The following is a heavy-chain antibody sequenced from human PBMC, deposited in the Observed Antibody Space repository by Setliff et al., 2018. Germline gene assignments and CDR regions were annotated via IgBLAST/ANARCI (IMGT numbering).Heavy chain of an antibody. V-gene: IGHV1-18*01. J-gene: IGHJ4*02. D-gene: IGHD5-18*01. CDR3: AILDTNVGFDY. CDR2: ISAYTGNT. CDR1: GYTFTTFG. Sequence: RASVKVSCKGSGYTFTTFGIDWVREVPGQGLEWMGWISAYTGNTKYAQKFHDRVTVTTDTSTATAYMELRSLRSDDTAVYYCAILDTNVGFDYWGQGTLVTVSS.